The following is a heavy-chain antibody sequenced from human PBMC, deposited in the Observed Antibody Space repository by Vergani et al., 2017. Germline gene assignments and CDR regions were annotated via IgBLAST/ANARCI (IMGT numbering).Heavy chain of an antibody. CDR2: INPSGGST. CDR1: GYTFTSYY. V-gene: IGHV1-46*01. Sequence: QVQLVQSGAEVKKPGASVKVSCKASGYTFTSYYMLWVRQAPGQGLEWMGIINPSGGSTSYAQKFQGRVTMTRDTSTSTVYMELSSLRSEDTAVYYCARVRRMVYAIGYYMDVWGKGTTVTVSS. CDR3: ARVRRMVYAIGYYMDV. D-gene: IGHD2-8*01. J-gene: IGHJ6*03.